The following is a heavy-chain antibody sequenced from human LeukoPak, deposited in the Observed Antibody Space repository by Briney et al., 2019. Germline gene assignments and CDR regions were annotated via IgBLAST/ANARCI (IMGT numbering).Heavy chain of an antibody. CDR3: ARVGGGQYSIFDY. J-gene: IGHJ4*02. CDR2: IYYSGST. CDR1: GGSVSSGSYY. V-gene: IGHV4-61*01. D-gene: IGHD6-13*01. Sequence: SETLSLTCTVSGGSVSSGSYYWSWLRQPPGKGLEWIGYIYYSGSTNYNPSLKSRVTISVDTSKNQFSLKLSSVTAADTAVYYCARVGGGQYSIFDYWGQGTLVTVSS.